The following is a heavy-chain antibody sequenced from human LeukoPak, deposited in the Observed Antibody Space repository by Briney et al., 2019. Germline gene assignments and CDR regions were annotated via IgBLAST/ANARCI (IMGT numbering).Heavy chain of an antibody. CDR1: GYTFTGYY. CDR3: ARGSWDSSGYYSIDY. J-gene: IGHJ4*02. CDR2: INPNSGGT. Sequence: GASVKVSCKASGYTFTGYYMHWVRQAPGQGLEWMEWINPNSGGTNYAQKFQGRVTMTRDASISTAYMELSRLRSDDTAVYYCARGSWDSSGYYSIDYWGQGTLVTVSS. V-gene: IGHV1-2*02. D-gene: IGHD3-22*01.